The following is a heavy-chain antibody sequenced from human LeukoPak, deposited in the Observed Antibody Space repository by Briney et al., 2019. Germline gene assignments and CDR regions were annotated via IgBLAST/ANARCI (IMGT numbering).Heavy chain of an antibody. CDR1: GFTFSSYV. D-gene: IGHD6-13*01. V-gene: IGHV3-30*18. Sequence: GGSLRLSCAASGFTFSSYVMHWVRQAPGKGLEWVAFISYDGGNKYYADSVKGRFTISRDNSKNTLYLQMNSLRAEDTAVYYCAKPLHGKNCIGACYYGMDVWGQGTTVTVSS. CDR3: AKPLHGKNCIGACYYGMDV. CDR2: ISYDGGNK. J-gene: IGHJ6*02.